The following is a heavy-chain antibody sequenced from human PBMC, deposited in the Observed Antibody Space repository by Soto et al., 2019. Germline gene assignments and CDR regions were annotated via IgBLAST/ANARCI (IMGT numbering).Heavy chain of an antibody. Sequence: SETLSLTCTVSGGSISSSSYYWGWIRQPPGKGLEWIGSIYYSGSTYYNPSLKSRVTISVDTSKNQFSLKLSSVTAADTAVYYCARTYSSSWYAPIRMDVWGQGTTVTVSS. D-gene: IGHD6-13*01. CDR1: GGSISSSSYY. J-gene: IGHJ6*02. CDR2: IYYSGST. CDR3: ARTYSSSWYAPIRMDV. V-gene: IGHV4-39*01.